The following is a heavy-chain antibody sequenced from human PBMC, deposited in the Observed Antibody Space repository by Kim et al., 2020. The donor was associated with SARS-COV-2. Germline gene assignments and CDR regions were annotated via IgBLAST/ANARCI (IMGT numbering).Heavy chain of an antibody. CDR1: GGSFSGYY. Sequence: SETLSLTCAVYGGSFSGYYWSWIRQPPGKGLEWIGEINHSGSTNYNPSLKSRVTISVDTSKNQFSLKLSSVTAADTAVYYCARGLSGWYGLYYYYYYMDV. D-gene: IGHD6-19*01. J-gene: IGHJ6*03. V-gene: IGHV4-34*01. CDR2: INHSGST. CDR3: ARGLSGWYGLYYYYYYMDV.